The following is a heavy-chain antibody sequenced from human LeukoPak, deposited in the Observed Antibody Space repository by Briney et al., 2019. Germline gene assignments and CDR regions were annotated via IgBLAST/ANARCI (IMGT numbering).Heavy chain of an antibody. CDR3: ARAAVAAPGDV. Sequence: GGSLRLSCAASGFTFSGYWMTWVRQGPGKGLEWVANIKQDGSEKSYVDSVKGRFTIPRDNAKNSLYLQMNSLRVEDTAVYYCARAAVAAPGDVWGQGTTVTVSS. J-gene: IGHJ6*02. CDR2: IKQDGSEK. V-gene: IGHV3-7*04. CDR1: GFTFSGYW. D-gene: IGHD6-19*01.